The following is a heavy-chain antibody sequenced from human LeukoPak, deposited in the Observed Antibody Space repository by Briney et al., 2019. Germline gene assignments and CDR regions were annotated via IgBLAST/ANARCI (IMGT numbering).Heavy chain of an antibody. V-gene: IGHV3-23*01. D-gene: IGHD3-10*01. CDR2: ISGSGGGT. Sequence: GGSLRLSCAASGFTFSSYGMSWVRQAPGKGLEWVSAISGSGGGTYYADSVKGRFTISRDNSKNTLYLQMNSLRAEDTAVYYCAKWVTMVRGATHWFDPWGQGTLVTVSS. J-gene: IGHJ5*02. CDR1: GFTFSSYG. CDR3: AKWVTMVRGATHWFDP.